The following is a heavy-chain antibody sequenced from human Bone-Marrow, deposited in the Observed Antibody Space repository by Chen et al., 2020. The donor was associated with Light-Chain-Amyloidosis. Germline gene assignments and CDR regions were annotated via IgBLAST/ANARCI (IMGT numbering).Heavy chain of an antibody. D-gene: IGHD5-12*01. CDR2: IYSSGNS. CDR3: AGRGDGYNFDY. J-gene: IGHJ4*02. V-gene: IGHV4-59*08. Sequence: QVQLQESGPGLVKPSETLSLTCSVSGGSISIYYWSWIRQPPGKGLECIGYIYSSGNSNYNPPLKSRVTISIETSKNPLSLKLSSVTAADTAVYYCAGRGDGYNFDYWGQGTLVTVSS. CDR1: GGSISIYY.